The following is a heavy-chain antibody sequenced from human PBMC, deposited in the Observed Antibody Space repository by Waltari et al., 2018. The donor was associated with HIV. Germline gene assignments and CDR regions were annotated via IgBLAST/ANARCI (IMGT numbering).Heavy chain of an antibody. CDR2: MNTEGTTT. Sequence: EVRLGASGGALVHPGASLRLHCATPGLTFSKHWLHCVRPAPGKGLVWVTPMNTEGTTTTYADSVRGRFTISRDNAKNTLDLQMKSLKADDTAVYDCARAKVCLRFGEFSNYGMDVWGQATMVTVSS. V-gene: IGHV3-74*01. J-gene: IGHJ6*02. D-gene: IGHD3-10*01. CDR1: GLTFSKHW. CDR3: ARAKVCLRFGEFSNYGMDV.